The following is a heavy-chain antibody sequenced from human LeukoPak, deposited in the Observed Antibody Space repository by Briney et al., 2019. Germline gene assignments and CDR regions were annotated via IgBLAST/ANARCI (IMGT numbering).Heavy chain of an antibody. J-gene: IGHJ4*02. CDR2: VSNTGIP. V-gene: IGHV4-61*01. D-gene: IGHD2-2*03. CDR1: GVSVTSNTDD. CDR3: ATQKWIAAFDY. Sequence: SQTLSPTWPVSGVSVTSNTDDWGWLRQPPWEGLECIGYVSNTGIPTSNPSVKSPVTTSLGTSTAQFSPQLTAVTAADTAVYLSATQKWIAAFDYWGQGALVTVSS.